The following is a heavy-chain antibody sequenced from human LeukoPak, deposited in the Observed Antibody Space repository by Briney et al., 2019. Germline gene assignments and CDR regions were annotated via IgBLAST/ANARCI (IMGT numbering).Heavy chain of an antibody. J-gene: IGHJ6*02. Sequence: PGGSLRLSCAASGFTFSSYAMHWVRQAPGKGLEWVAVISYDGSNKYYADSVKGRFTISRDNANNSLYLQMNSLRAEDTAVYYCARDMTYYYGMDVWGQGTTVTVSS. CDR2: ISYDGSNK. V-gene: IGHV3-30-3*01. CDR1: GFTFSSYA. CDR3: ARDMTYYYGMDV. D-gene: IGHD3-16*01.